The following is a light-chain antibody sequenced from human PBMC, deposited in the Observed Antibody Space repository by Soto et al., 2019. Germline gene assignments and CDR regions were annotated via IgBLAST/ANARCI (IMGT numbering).Light chain of an antibody. CDR3: MQGLQSPRT. Sequence: DVVLRQSPLSLSVTPGEAASISCESNQSLLHSNGFNYLNWYLHKPGQPPQLLISLGSNRASVVPDRLSGSGSGTFFTLEIRGVESADVGVYYCMQGLQSPRTFGPGTKVEIK. CDR2: LGS. V-gene: IGKV2-28*01. J-gene: IGKJ1*01. CDR1: QSLLHSNGFNY.